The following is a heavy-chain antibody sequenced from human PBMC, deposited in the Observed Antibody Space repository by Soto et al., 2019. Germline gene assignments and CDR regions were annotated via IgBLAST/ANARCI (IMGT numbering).Heavy chain of an antibody. CDR3: AKDRSQNRALTVRGVIIGSNWFDP. Sequence: GGSLRLSCAASGFTFSSYAMSWVRQAPGKGLEWVSAISGSGGSTYYADSVKGRFTISRDNSKNTLYLQMNSLRAEDTAVYYCAKDRSQNRALTVRGVIIGSNWFDPWGQGTLVTVSS. CDR2: ISGSGGST. CDR1: GFTFSSYA. D-gene: IGHD3-10*01. J-gene: IGHJ5*02. V-gene: IGHV3-23*01.